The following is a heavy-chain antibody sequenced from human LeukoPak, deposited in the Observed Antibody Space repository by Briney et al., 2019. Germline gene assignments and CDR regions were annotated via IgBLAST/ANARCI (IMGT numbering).Heavy chain of an antibody. CDR3: ASSKGFDY. CDR1: GFTFSAYR. J-gene: IGHJ4*02. Sequence: PGGSLRLSCAASGFTFSAYRMNWVRQAPGKGLEWVANINLDGSEKYYVDSVKGRFTISRDNAKNSLYLQMNSLRAEDTAVYYCASSKGFDYWGQGTLVTVSS. CDR2: INLDGSEK. V-gene: IGHV3-7*01.